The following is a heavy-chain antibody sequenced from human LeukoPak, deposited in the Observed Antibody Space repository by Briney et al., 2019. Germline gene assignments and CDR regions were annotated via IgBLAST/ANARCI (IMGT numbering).Heavy chain of an antibody. CDR3: ARDLCSSTSCLYYFDY. D-gene: IGHD2-2*01. J-gene: IGHJ4*02. V-gene: IGHV3-30-3*01. Sequence: GGSLRLSCAASGFTFSSYAMHWVRQAPGKGLEWVAVISYDGSNKYYADSVKGRFTISRDNSKNTLYLQMNSLRAEDTAVYYCARDLCSSTSCLYYFDYWGQGTLVTVSS. CDR2: ISYDGSNK. CDR1: GFTFSSYA.